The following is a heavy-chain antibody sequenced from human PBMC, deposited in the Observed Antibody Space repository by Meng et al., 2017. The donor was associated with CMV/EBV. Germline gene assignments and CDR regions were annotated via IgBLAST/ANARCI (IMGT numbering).Heavy chain of an antibody. J-gene: IGHJ6*02. CDR1: GFTFSSYD. V-gene: IGHV3-13*01. CDR2: IGTAGDT. CDR3: ARNYGMDV. Sequence: GESLKISCAASGFTFSSYDMHWVRQATGKGLEWVSAIGTAGDTYYPGSVKGRFTISRENAKNSLYLQINSLRAGDTAVYYCARNYGMDVWGQGTTVTVSS.